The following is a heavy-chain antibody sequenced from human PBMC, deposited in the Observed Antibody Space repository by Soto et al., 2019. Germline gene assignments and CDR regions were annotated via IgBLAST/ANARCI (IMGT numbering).Heavy chain of an antibody. CDR1: GFTFSSYG. CDR2: IWYDGSNK. Sequence: QVQLVESGGGVVQPGRSLRLSCAASGFTFSSYGMHWVRQAPGKGLEWVAVIWYDGSNKYYADSVKGRFTISRDNSKNTLYLQMNSLRAEDTAVYYCARDRRSSGNNWFDPWGQGTLVTVSS. D-gene: IGHD2-15*01. J-gene: IGHJ5*02. V-gene: IGHV3-33*01. CDR3: ARDRRSSGNNWFDP.